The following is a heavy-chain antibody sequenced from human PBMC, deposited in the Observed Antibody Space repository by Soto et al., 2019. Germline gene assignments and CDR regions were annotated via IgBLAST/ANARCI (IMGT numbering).Heavy chain of an antibody. Sequence: SETLSLTCAVYGGSFSGYYWSWIRQPPGKGLEWIGEINHSGSTNYNPSLKSRVTISVDTSKNQFSLKLSSVTAADTAVYYCARRGYSSRWPAPFDYWGQGTLVTVSS. CDR3: ARRGYSSRWPAPFDY. J-gene: IGHJ4*02. D-gene: IGHD6-13*01. V-gene: IGHV4-34*01. CDR2: INHSGST. CDR1: GGSFSGYY.